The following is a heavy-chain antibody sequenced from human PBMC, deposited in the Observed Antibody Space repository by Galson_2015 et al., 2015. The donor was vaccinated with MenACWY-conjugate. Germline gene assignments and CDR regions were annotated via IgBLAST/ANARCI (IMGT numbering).Heavy chain of an antibody. Sequence: SLRLSCAASGLTFSSYWMSWVRQAPGKGLEWVANIKQDGSEKYYVDSVKGRFTISRDNAKNSLYLQMNSLRAEDTAVYYCARARIVVPAAMKYYYYGMDVWGQGTTVTVSS. V-gene: IGHV3-7*03. CDR2: IKQDGSEK. J-gene: IGHJ6*02. D-gene: IGHD2-2*01. CDR3: ARARIVVPAAMKYYYYGMDV. CDR1: GLTFSSYW.